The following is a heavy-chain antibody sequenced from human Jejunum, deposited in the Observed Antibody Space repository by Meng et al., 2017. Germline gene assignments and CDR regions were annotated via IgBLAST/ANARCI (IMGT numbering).Heavy chain of an antibody. J-gene: IGHJ3*02. Sequence: SETLSLTCTVSGYSISSGYYWGWIRQPPGKGLECIATIYHSGTTYYNPSLKSRVTISVDTSKNQFSLKLSSLTAADTAVYFCARVSEGAVTTFFPAHDAFDIWGQGTMVTVSS. D-gene: IGHD4-17*01. CDR3: ARVSEGAVTTFFPAHDAFDI. CDR1: GYSISSGYY. CDR2: IYHSGTT. V-gene: IGHV4-38-2*02.